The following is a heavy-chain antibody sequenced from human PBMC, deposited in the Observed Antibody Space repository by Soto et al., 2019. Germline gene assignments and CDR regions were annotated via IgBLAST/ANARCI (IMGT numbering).Heavy chain of an antibody. CDR2: ISSSSSYI. CDR1: GFTFSSYS. V-gene: IGHV3-21*01. D-gene: IGHD3-3*01. Sequence: GGSLRLSCAASGFTFSSYSMNWVRQAPGKGLEWVSSISSSSSYIYYADSVKGRFTISRDNAKNSLYLQMNSLRAEDAVVFYCARPIPAPGDYDFWSGYYSVDVWGQGTTVTVSS. CDR3: ARPIPAPGDYDFWSGYYSVDV. J-gene: IGHJ6*02.